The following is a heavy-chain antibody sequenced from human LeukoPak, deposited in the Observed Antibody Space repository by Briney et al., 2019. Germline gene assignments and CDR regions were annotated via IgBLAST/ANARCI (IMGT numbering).Heavy chain of an antibody. CDR2: ISYVGSTN. J-gene: IGHJ4*02. D-gene: IGHD2-15*01. V-gene: IGHV3-30*18. CDR3: AKDGGGQYCSGSNCYRTALDY. CDR1: GFTFSSYG. Sequence: PGGTLTLSCTASGFTFSSYGLHWLRQAPGKGLEWMALISYVGSTNYYADSVKGRFTISRDNSKNIRYLQMNSLRAEDTAGYYCAKDGGGQYCSGSNCYRTALDYWGQGTLVTVSS.